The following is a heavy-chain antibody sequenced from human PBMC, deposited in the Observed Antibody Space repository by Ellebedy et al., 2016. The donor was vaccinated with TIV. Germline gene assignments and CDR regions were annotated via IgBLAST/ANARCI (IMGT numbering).Heavy chain of an antibody. V-gene: IGHV3-9*01. D-gene: IGHD6-19*01. CDR3: AKSTAVAGGTSFDY. J-gene: IGHJ4*02. CDR2: ISWNSGSI. CDR1: GFTFDDYA. Sequence: SLKISXAASGFTFDDYAMHWVRQAPGKGLEWVSGISWNSGSIGYADSVKGRFTISRDNAKNSLYLQMNSLRAEDTALYYCAKSTAVAGGTSFDYWGQGTLVTVSS.